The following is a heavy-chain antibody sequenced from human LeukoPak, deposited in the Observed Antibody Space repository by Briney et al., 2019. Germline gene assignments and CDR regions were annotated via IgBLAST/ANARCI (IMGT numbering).Heavy chain of an antibody. CDR1: GYSFTSYW. J-gene: IGHJ6*02. D-gene: IGHD1-26*01. CDR3: ARHLGDNYYYYYGMDV. CDR2: IYPGDSDT. Sequence: GESLKISCKGSGYSFTSYWIGGVRQMRGKGLEWMGIIYPGDSDTRYSPSFQGQVTISADKSISTAYLQWSSLKASDTAMYYCARHLGDNYYYYYGMDVWGQGTTVTVSS. V-gene: IGHV5-51*01.